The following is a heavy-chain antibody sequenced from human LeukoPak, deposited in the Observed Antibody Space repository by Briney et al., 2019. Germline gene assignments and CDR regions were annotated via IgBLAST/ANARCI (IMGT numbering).Heavy chain of an antibody. Sequence: GGSLRLSCAASGFTFSSYSMNWVRQAPGKGLEWVSYISSSSSTIYYADSVKGRFTISRDNAKNSLYLQMNSLRDEDTAVYYCARKPFYYYDRAGPFDYWGQGTLVTVSS. D-gene: IGHD3-22*01. CDR3: ARKPFYYYDRAGPFDY. CDR2: ISSSSSTI. CDR1: GFTFSSYS. V-gene: IGHV3-48*02. J-gene: IGHJ4*02.